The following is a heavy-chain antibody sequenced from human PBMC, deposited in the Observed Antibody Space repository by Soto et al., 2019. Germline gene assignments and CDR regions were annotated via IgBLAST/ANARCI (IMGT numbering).Heavy chain of an antibody. Sequence: SVKVSCKASGGTFSSYAISWVRQAPGQGLEWMGGIIPIFGTANYAQKFQGRVTITADESTSTAYMELSSLRSEDTAVYYCARDMIFGVVTITPGYYYYGMDVWGQGTKVTVSS. J-gene: IGHJ6*02. CDR2: IIPIFGTA. CDR3: ARDMIFGVVTITPGYYYYGMDV. CDR1: GGTFSSYA. D-gene: IGHD3-3*01. V-gene: IGHV1-69*13.